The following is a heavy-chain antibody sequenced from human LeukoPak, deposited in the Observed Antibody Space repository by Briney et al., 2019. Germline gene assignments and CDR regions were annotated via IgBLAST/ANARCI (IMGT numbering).Heavy chain of an antibody. D-gene: IGHD2/OR15-2a*01. J-gene: IGHJ4*02. CDR1: GFTFSGYW. CDR2: IKQDGSET. Sequence: GGSLRLSCAASGFTFSGYWMTWVRQSPGKGLEWVANIKQDGSETYYVDSVKGRFTISRDDVKNSLYLQMNSLRADDTAVYYCARLLGTSTIYDYWGQGTLVTVSS. CDR3: ARLLGTSTIYDY. V-gene: IGHV3-7*01.